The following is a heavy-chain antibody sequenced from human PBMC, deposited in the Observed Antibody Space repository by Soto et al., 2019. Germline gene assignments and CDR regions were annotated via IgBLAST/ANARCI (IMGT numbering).Heavy chain of an antibody. J-gene: IGHJ4*02. CDR2: ISGSGGST. V-gene: IGHV3-23*01. Sequence: PVGSLRLSCAASGFTFSSYAMSWVRQAPGKGLEWVSAISGSGGSTYYADSVKGRFTISRDNSKNTLYLQMNSLRAEDTAVCYCAKANYYDSSGYYYARGNFFDYWGQGTLVTVSS. D-gene: IGHD3-22*01. CDR3: AKANYYDSSGYYYARGNFFDY. CDR1: GFTFSSYA.